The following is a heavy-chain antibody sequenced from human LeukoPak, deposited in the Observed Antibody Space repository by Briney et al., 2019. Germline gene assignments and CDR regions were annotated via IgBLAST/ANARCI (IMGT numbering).Heavy chain of an antibody. D-gene: IGHD6-13*01. CDR1: GFTFSSYA. CDR3: ARYAAAGTNLFDY. J-gene: IGHJ4*02. CDR2: ISYDGSNK. V-gene: IGHV3-30-3*01. Sequence: PGGSLRLSCAASGFTFSSYAMHWARQAPGKGLEWVAVISYDGSNKYYADSVKGRFTISRDNSKNTLYLQMNSLRAEDTAVYYCARYAAAGTNLFDYWGQGTLVTVSS.